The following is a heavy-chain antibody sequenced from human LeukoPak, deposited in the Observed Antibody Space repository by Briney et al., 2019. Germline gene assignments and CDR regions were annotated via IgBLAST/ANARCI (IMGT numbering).Heavy chain of an antibody. V-gene: IGHV3-23*01. CDR1: GFTFTTYA. J-gene: IGHJ4*02. Sequence: GGTLRLSCAASGFTFTTYAMSWVRQAQGKGQESVSAISGSGGTTYSADSVKCRFTISRDNSKNTLFLQMNSLRAEDTAVYFCAKGLGSGWTYFDSWGQGTLVTVSS. CDR2: ISGSGGTT. CDR3: AKGLGSGWTYFDS. D-gene: IGHD6-19*01.